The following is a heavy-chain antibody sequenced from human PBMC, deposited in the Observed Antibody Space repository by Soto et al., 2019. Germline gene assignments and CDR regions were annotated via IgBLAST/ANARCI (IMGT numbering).Heavy chain of an antibody. CDR1: GGTFSSYA. D-gene: IGHD6-6*01. Sequence: GASVKVSCKASGGTFSSYAISWVRQAPGQGLEWMGGIIPIFGTANYAQKFQGRVTITADESTSTAYMELSSLRSEDTAVYYCARDQEPSIAARDYYGMDVWGQGTTVTVSS. V-gene: IGHV1-69*13. CDR3: ARDQEPSIAARDYYGMDV. CDR2: IIPIFGTA. J-gene: IGHJ6*02.